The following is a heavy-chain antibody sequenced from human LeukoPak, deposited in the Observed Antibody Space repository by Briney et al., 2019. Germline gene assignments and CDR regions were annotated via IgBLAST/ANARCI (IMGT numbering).Heavy chain of an antibody. CDR3: AKGEGVATYYFDY. J-gene: IGHJ4*02. V-gene: IGHV3-23*01. CDR2: ISGSGGST. CDR1: GFTFTRYG. D-gene: IGHD5-12*01. Sequence: GRSLRLSCAASGFTFTRYGMHWVRQVPGKGLEWVSGISGSGGSTYYADSVKGRFTISRDNSKNTLYLQMNSLRAEDTAVYYCAKGEGVATYYFDYWGQGALVTVSS.